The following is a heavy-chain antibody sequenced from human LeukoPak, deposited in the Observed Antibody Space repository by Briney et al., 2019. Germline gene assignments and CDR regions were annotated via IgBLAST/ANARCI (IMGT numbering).Heavy chain of an antibody. CDR3: AKDLGRHIVVVTASAVDY. D-gene: IGHD2-21*02. Sequence: PGGSLRLSCAASGFTFSSYGMHWVRQAPGKGLEWVAVISYDGSNKYYVDSVKGRFTISRDNSKNTLSLQMNSLRTEDTAVYYCAKDLGRHIVVVTASAVDYWGQGTLVTVSS. V-gene: IGHV3-30*18. J-gene: IGHJ4*02. CDR1: GFTFSSYG. CDR2: ISYDGSNK.